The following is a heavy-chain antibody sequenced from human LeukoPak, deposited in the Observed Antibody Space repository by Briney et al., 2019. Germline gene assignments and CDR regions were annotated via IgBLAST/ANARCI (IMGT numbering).Heavy chain of an antibody. D-gene: IGHD5-18*01. CDR1: GGSISSYY. Sequence: SSETLSLTCTVSGGSISSYYWSWIRQPPGKGLEWIGYIYYSGSTSYNSSLKSRVTISVDTSKNQFSLKLSSVTAADTAVYYCARTEESGYSYVYFGYYYYMDVWGKGTTVTVSS. CDR3: ARTEESGYSYVYFGYYYYMDV. J-gene: IGHJ6*03. V-gene: IGHV4-59*01. CDR2: IYYSGST.